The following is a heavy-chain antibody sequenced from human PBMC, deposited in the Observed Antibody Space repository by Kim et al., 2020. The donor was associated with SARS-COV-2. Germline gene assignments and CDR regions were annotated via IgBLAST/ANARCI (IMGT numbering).Heavy chain of an antibody. Sequence: SETLSLTCTVSGGSISSSSYYWGWIRQPPGKGLEWIGSIYYSGSTYYNPSLKSRVTISVDTSKNQFSLKLSSVTAADTAVYYCARLYYVWGSYRPYYYFDYWGQGTLVTVSS. CDR1: GGSISSSSYY. V-gene: IGHV4-39*07. CDR3: ARLYYVWGSYRPYYYFDY. J-gene: IGHJ4*02. CDR2: IYYSGST. D-gene: IGHD3-16*02.